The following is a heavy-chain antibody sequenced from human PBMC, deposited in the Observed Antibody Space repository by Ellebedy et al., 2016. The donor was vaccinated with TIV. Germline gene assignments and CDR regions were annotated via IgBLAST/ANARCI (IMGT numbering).Heavy chain of an antibody. J-gene: IGHJ6*02. CDR3: AKNMVWGIIEGGMDV. CDR1: GFKFSDYF. Sequence: GGSLRLSXAASGFKFSDYFMSWVRLAPGKGLDWITYTTESGSATYYADSVKDRFTISRDNSENTLYLQMNSLRAEDTAVYYCAKNMVWGIIEGGMDVWGQGTTVTVSS. V-gene: IGHV3-11*01. CDR2: TTESGSAT. D-gene: IGHD3-10*01.